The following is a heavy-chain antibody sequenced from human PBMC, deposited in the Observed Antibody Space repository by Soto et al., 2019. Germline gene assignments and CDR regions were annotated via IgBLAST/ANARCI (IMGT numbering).Heavy chain of an antibody. Sequence: PGGSLRLSCAASGFTFSSHGMHWVRQAPGKGLEWVAVIWYDGSNKYYADSVKGRFTISRDNSKNTLYLQMNSLRAEDTAVYYCARDYFYDTAMGAYPTHYYYGMDVWGQGTTVTVSS. CDR1: GFTFSSHG. CDR2: IWYDGSNK. CDR3: ARDYFYDTAMGAYPTHYYYGMDV. D-gene: IGHD5-18*01. J-gene: IGHJ6*02. V-gene: IGHV3-33*01.